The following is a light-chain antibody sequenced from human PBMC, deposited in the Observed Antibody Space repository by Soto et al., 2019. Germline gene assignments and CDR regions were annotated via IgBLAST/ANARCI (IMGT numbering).Light chain of an antibody. Sequence: QDVLPHPASVPWSPGRSITISCTGTITDIGAYNYVSWYQQHPGKAPKLLIYGVSSRPSGVSNRFSGSKSGNAAYLTISGLQADDEAEYYCSSYTGSINHYVFGTGTKVTVL. CDR2: GVS. CDR3: SSYTGSINHYV. V-gene: IGLV2-14*01. CDR1: ITDIGAYNY. J-gene: IGLJ1*01.